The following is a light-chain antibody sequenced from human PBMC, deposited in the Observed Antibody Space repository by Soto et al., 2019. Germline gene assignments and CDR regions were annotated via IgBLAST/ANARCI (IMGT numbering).Light chain of an antibody. Sequence: QAVVTQPPSASGTPGQRVTISCSGSSSNIGSNYVYWYQQLPGTAPKLLIYRNNQRPSGVPDQVSGSKSGTSASLAISGLRSEDEADYYCAAWDDSLSGVFGGGTKLTVL. V-gene: IGLV1-47*01. CDR2: RNN. CDR1: SSNIGSNY. CDR3: AAWDDSLSGV. J-gene: IGLJ2*01.